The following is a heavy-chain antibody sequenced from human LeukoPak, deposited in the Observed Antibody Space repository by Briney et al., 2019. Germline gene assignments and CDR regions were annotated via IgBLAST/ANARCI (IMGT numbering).Heavy chain of an antibody. CDR3: ARGTPRITMVRGVIGAFDI. V-gene: IGHV1-18*01. D-gene: IGHD3-10*01. Sequence: ASVKVSCKASGYTSTNYGISWVRQAPGQGLEWMGWISINRGNTNYAQKFQGRVSMTTDTSTSTAYMELSRLRSDDTAVYYCARGTPRITMVRGVIGAFDIWGQGTMVTVSS. CDR2: ISINRGNT. CDR1: GYTSTNYG. J-gene: IGHJ3*02.